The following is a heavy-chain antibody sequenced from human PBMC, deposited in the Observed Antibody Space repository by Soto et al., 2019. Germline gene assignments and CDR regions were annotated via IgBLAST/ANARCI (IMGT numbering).Heavy chain of an antibody. D-gene: IGHD5-18*01. Sequence: EVQLLESGGGLVQPGGSLRLSCAASGFTFSSYAMSWVRQAPGKGLEWVSAISGSGGSTYYADSVKGRFTISRDNSKNTMYLQMNSLRAEDTAVYYCASLPLIQLWLYDYWGQGTLVTVSS. CDR3: ASLPLIQLWLYDY. CDR2: ISGSGGST. J-gene: IGHJ4*02. V-gene: IGHV3-23*01. CDR1: GFTFSSYA.